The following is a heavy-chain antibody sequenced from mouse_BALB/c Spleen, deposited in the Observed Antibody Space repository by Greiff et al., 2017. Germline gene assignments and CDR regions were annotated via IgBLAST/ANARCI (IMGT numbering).Heavy chain of an antibody. CDR1: GFSLTSYG. D-gene: IGHD1-1*01. J-gene: IGHJ4*01. Sequence: VQLVESGPGLVAPSQSLSITCTVSGFSLTSYGVHWVRQPPGKGLEWLGVIWAGGSTNYNSALMSRLSISKDNSKSQVFLKMNSLQTDDTAMYYCAREYYALYYAMDYWGQGTSVTVSS. V-gene: IGHV2-9*02. CDR2: IWAGGST. CDR3: AREYYALYYAMDY.